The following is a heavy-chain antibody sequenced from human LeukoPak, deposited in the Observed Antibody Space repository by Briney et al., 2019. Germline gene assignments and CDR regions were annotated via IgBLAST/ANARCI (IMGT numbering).Heavy chain of an antibody. J-gene: IGHJ4*02. D-gene: IGHD3-3*01. V-gene: IGHV3-66*01. CDR2: IYSGGST. Sequence: GGSLRLSCAASGFTVSSNYMSWVRQAPGKGLEWVSVIYSGGSTYYADSVKGRFTISRDNSKNTLYLQMNSLRAEDTAVYYCARTITIFGVVSFFDYWGQGTLVTVCS. CDR3: ARTITIFGVVSFFDY. CDR1: GFTVSSNY.